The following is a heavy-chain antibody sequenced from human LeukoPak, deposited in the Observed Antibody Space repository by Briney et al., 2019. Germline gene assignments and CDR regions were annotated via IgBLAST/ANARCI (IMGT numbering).Heavy chain of an antibody. D-gene: IGHD2-8*01. CDR2: IRIKAYGGTT. Sequence: PGRSLRLSCTASGFTFGDCAMSWVRQAPGKGLEWVGFIRIKAYGGTTEYAASVKGRFTISRDDSKSIAYLQMNSLKTEDTAVYYCARGSCTNGVCYHFDYWGQGTLVTVSS. CDR1: GFTFGDCA. CDR3: ARGSCTNGVCYHFDY. V-gene: IGHV3-49*04. J-gene: IGHJ4*02.